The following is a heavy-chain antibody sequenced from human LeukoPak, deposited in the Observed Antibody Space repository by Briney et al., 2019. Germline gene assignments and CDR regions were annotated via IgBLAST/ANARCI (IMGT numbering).Heavy chain of an antibody. CDR2: IYYSGST. J-gene: IGHJ6*02. CDR3: ARDVLRFLEWPDYGMDV. CDR1: GGSISSGDYD. D-gene: IGHD3-3*01. Sequence: SQTLSLTCTVSGGSISSGDYDWSWIRRPPGKGLEWIGYIYYSGSTYYNPSLKSRVTISVDTSKNQFSLKLSSVTAADTAVYYCARDVLRFLEWPDYGMDVWGQGTTVTVSS. V-gene: IGHV4-30-4*01.